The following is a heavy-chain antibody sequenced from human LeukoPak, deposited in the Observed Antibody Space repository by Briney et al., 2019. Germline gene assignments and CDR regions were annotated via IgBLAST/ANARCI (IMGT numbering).Heavy chain of an antibody. D-gene: IGHD3-10*01. CDR3: ARENYYGSGTDY. Sequence: SGTLSLTCAVYGGSFSGYYWSWIRQPPGKGLEWIGEINHSGSTNYNPSLKSRVTISVDTSKNQFSLKLSSVTAADTAVYYCARENYYGSGTDYWGQGTLVTVSS. CDR1: GGSFSGYY. J-gene: IGHJ4*02. V-gene: IGHV4-34*01. CDR2: INHSGST.